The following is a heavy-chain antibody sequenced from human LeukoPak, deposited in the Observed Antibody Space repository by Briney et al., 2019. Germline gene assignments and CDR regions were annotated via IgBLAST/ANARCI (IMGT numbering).Heavy chain of an antibody. J-gene: IGHJ4*02. CDR1: GFTFTSNY. CDR2: IYSGGTT. V-gene: IGHV3-66*01. D-gene: IGHD4-17*01. Sequence: GGSLRLSCAASGFTFTSNYMSWVRQAPGKGLEWVSVIYSGGTTYYADSVKGRFTISRDNSKNTVYLQMNSLRAEDTAVYYCARARDKDYGDLNWGQGTLVTVSS. CDR3: ARARDKDYGDLN.